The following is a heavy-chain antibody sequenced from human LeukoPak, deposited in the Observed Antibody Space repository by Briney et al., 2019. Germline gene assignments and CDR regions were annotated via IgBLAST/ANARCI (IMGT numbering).Heavy chain of an antibody. Sequence: GGSLRLSCTASGFPFSDYSMNWVRQAPGKGLEWISYIGISSGNTKYADSVRGRFTISADNAKNSLYLQMNSLRVEDTAVYYCARDHNYAFDNWGQGTLVSISS. D-gene: IGHD1-1*01. V-gene: IGHV3-48*04. CDR3: ARDHNYAFDN. CDR2: IGISSGNT. J-gene: IGHJ4*02. CDR1: GFPFSDYS.